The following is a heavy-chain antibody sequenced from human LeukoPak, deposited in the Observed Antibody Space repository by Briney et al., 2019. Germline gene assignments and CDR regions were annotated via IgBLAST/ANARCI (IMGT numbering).Heavy chain of an antibody. CDR1: GFTFSIYW. CDR3: ATYYYDSSAFKD. Sequence: PAGSLRLSCAASGFTFSIYWMSWVRQAPGKGLEWMATIKQDGGETYYLDSVKGRFTISRDNTKNSLYLQMNSLRAEDTAVYYCATYYYDSSAFKDWGQGTLVAVSS. CDR2: IKQDGGET. J-gene: IGHJ4*02. D-gene: IGHD3-22*01. V-gene: IGHV3-7*05.